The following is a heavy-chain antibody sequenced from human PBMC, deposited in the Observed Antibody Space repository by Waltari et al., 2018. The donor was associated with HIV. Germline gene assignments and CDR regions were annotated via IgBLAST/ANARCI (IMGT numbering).Heavy chain of an antibody. V-gene: IGHV3-23*04. J-gene: IGHJ4*02. CDR3: AKGSKGCDY. D-gene: IGHD6-19*01. CDR1: GFTFGSFA. Sequence: EVQLVESGGGLAQPGGSLRLSCVASGFTFGSFAMSWVRQAPGKGLGWVSALSGSGDKTYSPDSVKGRFIISRDNSKNTLYLQMNSLRAEDTAVYYCAKGSKGCDYWGQGTLVTVSS. CDR2: LSGSGDKT.